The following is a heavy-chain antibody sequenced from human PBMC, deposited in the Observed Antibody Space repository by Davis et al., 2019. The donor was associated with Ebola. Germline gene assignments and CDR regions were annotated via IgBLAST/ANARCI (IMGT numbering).Heavy chain of an antibody. V-gene: IGHV3-53*04. D-gene: IGHD4-17*01. CDR2: IYSGGST. CDR1: GFTFTTYS. J-gene: IGHJ2*01. CDR3: ATSNGDYWYFDL. Sequence: GGSLRLSCAASGFTFTTYSMSWVRQAPGKGLEWVSVIYSGGSTYYADSVKGRFTISRHNSKNTLYLQMNSLRAEDTAVYYCATSNGDYWYFDLWGRGTLVTVSS.